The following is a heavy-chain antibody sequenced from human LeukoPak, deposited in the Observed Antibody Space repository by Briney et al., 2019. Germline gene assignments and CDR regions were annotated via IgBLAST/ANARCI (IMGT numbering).Heavy chain of an antibody. CDR3: ARDQGDGGPYYYYGMDV. CDR2: IIPILGIA. CDR1: GGTFSSYA. D-gene: IGHD4-23*01. Sequence: GASVKVSCKASGGTFSSYAISWVRQAPGQGLEWMGRIIPILGIANYAQKFQGRVTITADKSTSTAYMELSSLRSEDTAVYYCARDQGDGGPYYYYGMDVWGQGTTVTVSS. V-gene: IGHV1-69*04. J-gene: IGHJ6*02.